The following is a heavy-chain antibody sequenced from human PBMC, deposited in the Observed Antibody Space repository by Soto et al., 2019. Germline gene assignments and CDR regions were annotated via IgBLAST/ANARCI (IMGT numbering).Heavy chain of an antibody. J-gene: IGHJ4*02. CDR2: IYWDDDK. CDR3: AHLSIAALDFDY. V-gene: IGHV2-5*02. Sequence: QITLKESGPTLVKPTQTLTLTCTFSGFSLSTSGVGVGWIRQPPGKALEWLALIYWDDDKRYSPSLKSRLTLTKDTSKNQVVLTMTNMDPVDTATYYCAHLSIAALDFDYWGQGTLVTVSS. CDR1: GFSLSTSGVG. D-gene: IGHD6-6*01.